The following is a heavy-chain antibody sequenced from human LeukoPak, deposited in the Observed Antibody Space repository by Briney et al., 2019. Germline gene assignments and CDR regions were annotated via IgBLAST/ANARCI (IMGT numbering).Heavy chain of an antibody. J-gene: IGHJ3*02. CDR2: IYYSGST. D-gene: IGHD3-22*01. CDR1: GGSISSGGSY. Sequence: SETLSLTCTVSGGSISSGGSYWSWIRQHPGKGLEWIGYIYYSGSTYYNPSLKSRVTISVDTSKNQFSLKLSSVTAADTAVYYCAITDPGYDSSGYYSAFDIWGQGTMVTVSS. V-gene: IGHV4-31*03. CDR3: AITDPGYDSSGYYSAFDI.